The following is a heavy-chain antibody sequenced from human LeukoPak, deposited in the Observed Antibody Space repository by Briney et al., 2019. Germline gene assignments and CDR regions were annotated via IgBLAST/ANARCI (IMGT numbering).Heavy chain of an antibody. CDR2: IYHTGRT. J-gene: IGHJ5*02. Sequence: PSETLSLTCTVSGYSISSGFYWGWIRQPPGKGLEWIGTIYHTGRTYYTPSLKSRVTISLDTSKNQFSLHLTSVSAADTAVYYCARDQSGGYYEAWFDPWGQGTLVTVSS. D-gene: IGHD3-22*01. CDR1: GYSISSGFY. CDR3: ARDQSGGYYEAWFDP. V-gene: IGHV4-38-2*02.